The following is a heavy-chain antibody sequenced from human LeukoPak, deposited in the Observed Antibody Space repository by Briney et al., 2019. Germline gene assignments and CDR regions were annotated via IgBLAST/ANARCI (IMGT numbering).Heavy chain of an antibody. Sequence: GESLKISCQASGYYFSTHWIAWVRQTPGKGLEWMGMIYPADSDIRYSPSFEGQVTISADKSFNTAFLQWTSLKASDTAMYYCARLRREYDLLSGMSYWGQGTLVSVSS. D-gene: IGHD3-3*01. V-gene: IGHV5-51*01. CDR3: ARLRREYDLLSGMSY. J-gene: IGHJ4*02. CDR2: IYPADSDI. CDR1: GYYFSTHW.